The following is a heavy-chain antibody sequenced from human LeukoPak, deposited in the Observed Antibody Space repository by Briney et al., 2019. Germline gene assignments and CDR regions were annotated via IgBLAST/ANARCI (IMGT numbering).Heavy chain of an antibody. CDR2: IHYDGSNN. D-gene: IGHD6-13*01. V-gene: IGHV3-30*02. CDR1: GFTFSSYA. J-gene: IGHJ4*02. Sequence: GGSLRLSCATSGFTFSSYAMPWVREAPGKELEWVAFIHYDGSNNYYADSVKGRFTISRDNSKNTLYLQMNTLRADDTAVYYCAKDHGSSDWYYFDYWGQGTLVTVSS. CDR3: AKDHGSSDWYYFDY.